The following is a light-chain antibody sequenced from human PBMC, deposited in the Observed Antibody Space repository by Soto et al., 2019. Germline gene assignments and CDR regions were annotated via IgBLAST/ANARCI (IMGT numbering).Light chain of an antibody. CDR3: QQYESLPLT. V-gene: IGKV1-33*01. CDR1: QDISNF. J-gene: IGKJ5*01. Sequence: DIQMTQSPSSLSASVGERVTITFQASQDISNFLNWYQQKPGKAPKLLIYDASDLETGVPSRFSGSGSGTGFTFTISSLQPEDFATYYCQQYESLPLTFGQGTRLEIK. CDR2: DAS.